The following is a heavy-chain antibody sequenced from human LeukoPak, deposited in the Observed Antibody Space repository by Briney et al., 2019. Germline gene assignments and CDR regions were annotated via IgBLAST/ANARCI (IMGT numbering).Heavy chain of an antibody. CDR1: GDSVSGISFY. Sequence: SETLSLTCTVSGDSVSGISFYWSWIRQPPGKGLQYIGYIQYSGSTNYNPSLKSRVTISVDTSKNQFSLKLSSVTAADTAVYYCARYYDRSGYWSTPHFDYWDQGTLVTVSS. CDR3: ARYYDRSGYWSTPHFDY. CDR2: IQYSGST. D-gene: IGHD3-22*01. J-gene: IGHJ4*02. V-gene: IGHV4-61*01.